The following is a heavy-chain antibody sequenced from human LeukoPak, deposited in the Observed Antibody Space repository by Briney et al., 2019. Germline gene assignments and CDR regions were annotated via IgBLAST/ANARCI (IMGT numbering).Heavy chain of an antibody. D-gene: IGHD3-3*01. CDR1: RFTFSNYP. Sequence: GGSLRLSCAASRFTFSNYPMHWVRQAPGKGLEWVALLSYDGSNEYYADSVKGRFTISRDNSKNTLYLQMNSLRAEDTAVYYCATHHYDFWSGYLYYFDYWGQGTLVTVSS. J-gene: IGHJ4*02. CDR3: ATHHYDFWSGYLYYFDY. CDR2: LSYDGSNE. V-gene: IGHV3-30-3*01.